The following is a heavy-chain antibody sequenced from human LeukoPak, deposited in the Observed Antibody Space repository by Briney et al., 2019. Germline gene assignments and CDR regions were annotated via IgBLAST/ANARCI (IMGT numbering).Heavy chain of an antibody. CDR2: IYHSGST. CDR1: GYSISSGYY. J-gene: IGHJ4*02. Sequence: SETLSLTCTVSGYSISSGYYWGWIRQPPGRGLEWIGSIYHSGSTYYNPPLKSRVTISVDTSKNQFSLKLSSVTAADTAVYYCARDRKGATGYWGQGTLVTVSS. V-gene: IGHV4-38-2*02. CDR3: ARDRKGATGY. D-gene: IGHD1-26*01.